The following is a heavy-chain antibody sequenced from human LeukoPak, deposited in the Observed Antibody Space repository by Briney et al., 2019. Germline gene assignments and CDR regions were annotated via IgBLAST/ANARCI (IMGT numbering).Heavy chain of an antibody. V-gene: IGHV4-4*07. J-gene: IGHJ5*02. CDR2: IYTSGST. CDR3: ARERGYYYDSSGYYFGWFDP. CDR1: GGSISSYY. Sequence: PSETLSLTCTVSGGSISSYYWSWIRQPAGKGLEWIGRIYTSGSTNYNPSLKSRVTMSVGTSKNQFSLKLSSVTAADTAVYYCARERGYYYDSSGYYFGWFDPWGQGTLVTVSS. D-gene: IGHD3-22*01.